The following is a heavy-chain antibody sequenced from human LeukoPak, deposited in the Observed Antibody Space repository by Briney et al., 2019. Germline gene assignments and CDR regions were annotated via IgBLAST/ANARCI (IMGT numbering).Heavy chain of an antibody. Sequence: ASVKVSCKASGYTFTSYDINWVRQATGQGLEWMGWMNTNSGNTGYAQKLQGRVTMTRNTSISTAYMELSSLRSEDTAVYYCARAVYHIAAAEDYWGQGTLVTVSS. D-gene: IGHD6-13*01. J-gene: IGHJ4*02. V-gene: IGHV1-8*01. CDR2: MNTNSGNT. CDR1: GYTFTSYD. CDR3: ARAVYHIAAAEDY.